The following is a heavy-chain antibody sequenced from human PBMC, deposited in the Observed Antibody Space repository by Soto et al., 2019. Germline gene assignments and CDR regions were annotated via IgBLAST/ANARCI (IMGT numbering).Heavy chain of an antibody. Sequence: QVQLVQSGAEVKKPGSSVKVSCKASGGTFSSYAISWVRQAPGQGLEWMGGIIPICGTANYAQKFQGRVTITADESTSTAYMELSSLRSEDTAVYYCARADTAMVTHYYYDGMDVWGQGTTVTVSS. CDR1: GGTFSSYA. CDR3: ARADTAMVTHYYYDGMDV. CDR2: IIPICGTA. D-gene: IGHD5-18*01. V-gene: IGHV1-69*12. J-gene: IGHJ6*02.